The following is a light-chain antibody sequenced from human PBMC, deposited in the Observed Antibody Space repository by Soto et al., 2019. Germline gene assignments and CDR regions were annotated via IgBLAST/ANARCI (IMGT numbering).Light chain of an antibody. Sequence: DIQMTQSPSSLSASVGDRVTITCQASQDIKNYLNWYQQKPGKASNLLIYDASNLKTGVPSRFSGSGSGTHFTFTISSLQPEDIATYYCQHYDHLPPLSFGGGTKVEIK. CDR2: DAS. V-gene: IGKV1-33*01. CDR3: QHYDHLPPLS. CDR1: QDIKNY. J-gene: IGKJ4*01.